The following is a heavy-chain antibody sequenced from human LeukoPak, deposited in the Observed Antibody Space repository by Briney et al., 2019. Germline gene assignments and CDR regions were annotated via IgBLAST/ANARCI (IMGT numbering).Heavy chain of an antibody. V-gene: IGHV3-23*01. D-gene: IGHD6-19*01. CDR2: ISGSGDST. Sequence: GGSLRLSCAASGFTFNNYAIHWVRQAPGKGLEWVSTISGSGDSTYYADSVKGRFTISRDNSRTTLYLQMNFLRVEDTAVYYCAKTLVQWLVSAGFDYWGQGTLVTVSS. J-gene: IGHJ4*02. CDR3: AKTLVQWLVSAGFDY. CDR1: GFTFNNYA.